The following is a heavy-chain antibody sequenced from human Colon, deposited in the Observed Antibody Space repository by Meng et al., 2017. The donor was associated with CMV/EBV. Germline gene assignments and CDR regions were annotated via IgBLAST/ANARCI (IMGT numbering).Heavy chain of an antibody. J-gene: IGHJ4*01. Sequence: VQLQESGPRLVTPSGTLYLTCAVSGLSVSNDYWWTGVRQAPGKGLEWIGEVSQDGRTNSNPSLKSRLSMSVDKSKNQFSLNLRSVTAADTASYFCASSSGWWRIDYWGHGTLVTVSS. CDR3: ASSSGWWRIDY. CDR1: GLSVSNDYW. V-gene: IGHV4-4*02. CDR2: VSQDGRT. D-gene: IGHD6-19*01.